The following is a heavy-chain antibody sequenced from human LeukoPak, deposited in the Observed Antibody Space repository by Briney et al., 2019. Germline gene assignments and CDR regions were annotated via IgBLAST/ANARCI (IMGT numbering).Heavy chain of an antibody. CDR3: AKSAQYSSAWFTGSFDY. Sequence: ASVKVSCKASGYTFSGYYLHWVRQAPGQGLQWVGWIYPNSGDTHYAQMFQGRVTMTRDTSINTAYMELRRVRSDDTAVYYCAKSAQYSSAWFTGSFDYWGQGTLVTVSS. J-gene: IGHJ4*02. V-gene: IGHV1-2*02. D-gene: IGHD6-13*01. CDR1: GYTFSGYY. CDR2: IYPNSGDT.